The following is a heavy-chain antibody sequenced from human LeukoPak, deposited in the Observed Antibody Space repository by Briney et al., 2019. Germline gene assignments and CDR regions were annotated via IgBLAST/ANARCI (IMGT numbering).Heavy chain of an antibody. J-gene: IGHJ5*02. V-gene: IGHV4-39*01. CDR1: GGSISSSSYY. Sequence: SETLSLTCTVSGGSISSSSYYWGWIRQPPGKGLEWIGSIYYSGSTYYNPSLKSRVTISVGTSKNQFSLKLSSVTAADTAVYYCARHEINLLYYGSGSSYNWFDPWGQGTLVTVSS. CDR3: ARHEINLLYYGSGSSYNWFDP. CDR2: IYYSGST. D-gene: IGHD3-10*01.